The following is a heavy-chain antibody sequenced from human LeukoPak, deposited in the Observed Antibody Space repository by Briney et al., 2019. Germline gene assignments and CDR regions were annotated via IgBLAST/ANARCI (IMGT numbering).Heavy chain of an antibody. Sequence: GGSLRLSCAASGFTFSSYGMHWVRQAPGKGLEWVAVISYDGSNKYYADSVKGRFTISRDNSKNTLYLQMNSLRAEDTAVYYCAKAKDAYVDYWGQGTLVTVSS. CDR3: AKAKDAYVDY. D-gene: IGHD2-15*01. CDR1: GFTFSSYG. J-gene: IGHJ4*02. CDR2: ISYDGSNK. V-gene: IGHV3-30*18.